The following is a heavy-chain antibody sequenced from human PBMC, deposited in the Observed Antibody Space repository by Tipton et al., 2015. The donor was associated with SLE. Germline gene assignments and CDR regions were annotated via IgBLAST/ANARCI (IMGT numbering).Heavy chain of an antibody. CDR1: GGSISSDY. V-gene: IGHV4-59*01. D-gene: IGHD3-10*01. J-gene: IGHJ4*02. CDR3: ARWDPTYGSGSYYFDY. Sequence: TLSLTCTVSGGSISSDYWIWIRQPPGKGLEWIGYISDSGSTSYNPSLRSRVITSRDMSKKQFSLKVTSVTAADTAVYYCARWDPTYGSGSYYFDYRGQGTHVTVSS. CDR2: ISDSGST.